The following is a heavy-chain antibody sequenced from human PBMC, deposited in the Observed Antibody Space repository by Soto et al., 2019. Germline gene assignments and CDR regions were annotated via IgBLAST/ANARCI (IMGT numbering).Heavy chain of an antibody. D-gene: IGHD2-21*01. V-gene: IGHV4-30-4*01. CDR1: GGSISSDDYY. J-gene: IGHJ4*02. CDR3: ARSTGRY. CDR2: IYYSGST. Sequence: QVQLQESGPGLVKPSQTLSLTCSVSGGSISSDDYYWSWIRQPPGKGLEWIGYIYYSGSTYYNPSLKSRLTLSIDTSKNQFSLKLRSVTAADTAVYYCARSTGRYWGQGTLVTVSS.